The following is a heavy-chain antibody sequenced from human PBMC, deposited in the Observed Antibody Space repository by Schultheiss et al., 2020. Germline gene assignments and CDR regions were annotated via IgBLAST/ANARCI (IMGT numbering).Heavy chain of an antibody. CDR2: IDPRDSYT. CDR3: ARLHIRTQLWSRDY. CDR1: GYSFTSYL. J-gene: IGHJ4*02. Sequence: SLRLSCKGSGYSFTSYLIGWVRQMPGKGLEWMGTIDPRDSYTNYSPSFRGHVTISADKSIATAYLQWSSLKASDTAMYFCARLHIRTQLWSRDYWGQGTLVTVSS. D-gene: IGHD5-18*01. V-gene: IGHV5-10-1*01.